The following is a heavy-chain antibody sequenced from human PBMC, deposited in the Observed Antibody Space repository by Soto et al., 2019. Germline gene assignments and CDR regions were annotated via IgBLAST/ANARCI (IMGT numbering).Heavy chain of an antibody. CDR2: IYYSGSP. CDR1: GGSISSYY. CDR3: ASEPPYYDILTGFHYGMDV. Sequence: SETLSLTCTVSGGSISSYYWSWIRQPPGKGLEWIGSIYYSGSPNYNPSLKSRVTISVDTSRSQFSLNLNSVTAADTAVYYCASEPPYYDILTGFHYGMDVWGQGTTVTVSS. J-gene: IGHJ6*02. D-gene: IGHD3-9*01. V-gene: IGHV4-59*01.